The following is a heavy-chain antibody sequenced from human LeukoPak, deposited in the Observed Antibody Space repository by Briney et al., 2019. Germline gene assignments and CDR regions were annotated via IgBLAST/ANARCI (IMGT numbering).Heavy chain of an antibody. CDR1: GFTFSTYG. V-gene: IGHV3-30*02. CDR3: AKDPGYNPPGYYMDV. CDR2: IFHDGNDK. D-gene: IGHD1-14*01. J-gene: IGHJ6*03. Sequence: GGXXRLSCAASGFTFSTYGMHWVRQGPDKGLEWMAFIFHDGNDKLYADSVKGGLTIYRENYKNTLYLQMNRLRAEDTAVYYCAKDPGYNPPGYYMDVWGRGTTVTVSS.